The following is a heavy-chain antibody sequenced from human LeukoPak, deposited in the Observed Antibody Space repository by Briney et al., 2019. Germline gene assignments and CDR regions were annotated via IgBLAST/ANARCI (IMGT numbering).Heavy chain of an antibody. CDR3: ARVTVGATADYSDY. Sequence: GGSLRLSCAASGFTFTTYSMNWVRQAPGKGLEWISYVSGGSGTIYYADSVKGRFTISRDNAKNSLYLQLNSLTAEDTAVYYCARVTVGATADYSDYWGQGTLVTVSS. D-gene: IGHD1-26*01. CDR1: GFTFTTYS. CDR2: VSGGSGTI. V-gene: IGHV3-48*01. J-gene: IGHJ4*02.